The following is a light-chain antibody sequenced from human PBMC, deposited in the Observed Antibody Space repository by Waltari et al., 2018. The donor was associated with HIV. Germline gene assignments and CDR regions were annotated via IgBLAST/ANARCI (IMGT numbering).Light chain of an antibody. CDR1: QSVSNNY. CDR2: GAS. Sequence: DIVLTQSPGTLSLSPGERATLSCRASQSVSNNYLAWYQQKPGQAPRLLIYGASSRATGSPDRFSGSGSGTDFTLTISRLEPEDFTVYYCQQYGTSPLTFGGGTNVDMK. J-gene: IGKJ4*01. CDR3: QQYGTSPLT. V-gene: IGKV3-20*01.